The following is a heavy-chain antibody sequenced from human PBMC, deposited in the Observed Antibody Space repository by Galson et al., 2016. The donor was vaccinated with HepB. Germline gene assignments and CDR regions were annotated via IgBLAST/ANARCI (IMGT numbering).Heavy chain of an antibody. V-gene: IGHV3-21*01. Sequence: SLRLSCAASGFSFSSYTMNWVRQAPGKGLEWVSTIRSSGTFIYYADSVKGRFTISRDNAKDSLYLQMNSLRAEDTAVYYCTRDPLGHPHWFDRWGQGTLVTVSS. CDR1: GFSFSSYT. D-gene: IGHD3-16*01. CDR2: IRSSGTFI. J-gene: IGHJ5*02. CDR3: TRDPLGHPHWFDR.